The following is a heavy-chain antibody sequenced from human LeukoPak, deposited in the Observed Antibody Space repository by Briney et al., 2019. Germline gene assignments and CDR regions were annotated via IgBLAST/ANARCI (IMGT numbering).Heavy chain of an antibody. CDR3: AREMATAYGMDV. V-gene: IGHV3-74*01. Sequence: GRSLRLSCAASGFTFSSYWMHWVRQAPGKGLVWVSRINSDGSSTSYADSVKGRFTISRDNAKNTLYLQMNSLRAEDTAVYYCAREMATAYGMDVWGQGTTVTVSS. CDR2: INSDGSST. J-gene: IGHJ6*02. D-gene: IGHD5-24*01. CDR1: GFTFSSYW.